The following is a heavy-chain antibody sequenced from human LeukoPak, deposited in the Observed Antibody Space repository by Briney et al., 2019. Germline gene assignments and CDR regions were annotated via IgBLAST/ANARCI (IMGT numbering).Heavy chain of an antibody. CDR1: GYTFTSFD. J-gene: IGHJ5*02. Sequence: ASVKVSCKTSGYTFTSFDINWVRQATGQGLEWMGWMNPNSGNTGYAQKFQGRVTMTRNTSISTAYMELSRLRSDDTAVYYCARGSYYYDSSGYHNWFDPWGQGTLVTVSS. V-gene: IGHV1-8*01. CDR3: ARGSYYYDSSGYHNWFDP. CDR2: MNPNSGNT. D-gene: IGHD3-22*01.